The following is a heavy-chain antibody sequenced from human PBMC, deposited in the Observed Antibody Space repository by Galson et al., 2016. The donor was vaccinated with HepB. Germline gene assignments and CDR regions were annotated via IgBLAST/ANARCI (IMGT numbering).Heavy chain of an antibody. CDR3: ARVERYSNSPGGVY. V-gene: IGHV4-4*07. Sequence: SETLSLTCTVSGGSVSSYYWSWIRQPAGKGLEWIGRIYTSGSTNYNPSLKSRVTMSVDTSKNQFSLKLRSVTAADTAVYYCARVERYSNSPGGVYWGQGILVTVSS. D-gene: IGHD5-12*01. J-gene: IGHJ4*02. CDR1: GGSVSSYY. CDR2: IYTSGST.